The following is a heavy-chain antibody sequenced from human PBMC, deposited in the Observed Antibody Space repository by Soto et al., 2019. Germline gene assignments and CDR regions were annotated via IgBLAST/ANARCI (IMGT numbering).Heavy chain of an antibody. CDR2: IPQDGVDG. CDR1: GFTFSMYS. V-gene: IGHV3-7*03. CDR3: ARDHLILPAHDFFYGSDV. D-gene: IGHD2-21*02. J-gene: IGHJ6*02. Sequence: WSLRLSCEVAGFTFSMYSMSWVRQSPGKXLEWVAKIPQDGVDGHYADSVKGRFIISRDNGKNSLHLQLNNLRAEDTAVYYCARDHLILPAHDFFYGSDVWGRGATVTVSS.